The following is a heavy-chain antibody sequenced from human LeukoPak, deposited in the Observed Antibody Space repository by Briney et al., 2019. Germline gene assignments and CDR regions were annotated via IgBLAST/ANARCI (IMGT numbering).Heavy chain of an antibody. CDR2: MNPNSGNT. CDR1: GSTTSNYV. Sequence: ASVKVSCKAAGSTTSNYVISWVRQAPGQGLEWMGWMNPNSGNTGYAQKFQGRVTMTRNTSISTAYMELSSLRSEDTAVYYCARRYCSSTSCRYNWFDPWGQGTLVTVSS. CDR3: ARRYCSSTSCRYNWFDP. J-gene: IGHJ5*02. V-gene: IGHV1-8*02. D-gene: IGHD2-2*01.